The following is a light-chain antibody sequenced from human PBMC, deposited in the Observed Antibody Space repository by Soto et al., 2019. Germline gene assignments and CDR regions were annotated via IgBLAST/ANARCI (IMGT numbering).Light chain of an antibody. CDR2: SNN. CDR3: AAWDDSLNAVV. CDR1: SSNIGRNT. J-gene: IGLJ2*01. Sequence: QSVLTQPPSASGTPGQRVTISCSGSSSNIGRNTVNWYQQLPGTAPKVLIYSNNQRPSGVPDRLSGSKSGTSASLAISGLQSEDEADYYYAAWDDSLNAVVFGGGTKVTVL. V-gene: IGLV1-44*01.